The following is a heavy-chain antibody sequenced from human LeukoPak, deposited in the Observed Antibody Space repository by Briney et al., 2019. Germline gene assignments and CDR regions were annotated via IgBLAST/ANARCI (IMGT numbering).Heavy chain of an antibody. J-gene: IGHJ4*02. CDR1: GFTFSSYA. CDR2: ISSSSSYI. D-gene: IGHD4-17*01. V-gene: IGHV3-21*01. Sequence: PGGSLRLSCAASGFTFSSYAMSWVRQAPGKGLEWVSSISSSSSYIYYVDSVKGRFTISRDNAKNSLYLRMNSLRAEDTAVYYCARDLGTTVTTYLDYWGQGTLVTVSS. CDR3: ARDLGTTVTTYLDY.